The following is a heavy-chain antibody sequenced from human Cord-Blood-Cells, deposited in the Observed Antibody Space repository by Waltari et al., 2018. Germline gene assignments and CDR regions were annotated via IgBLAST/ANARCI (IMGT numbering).Heavy chain of an antibody. V-gene: IGHV3-7*01. Sequence: EVQLVESGGGLVQPGGSLRLSCAASGFTFSSYWMSWVRQAPGKGLEWVANIKQDGSEKYYVDSVKGRFTISRDNAKNSLYLQMNSLRAEDTAVYYCARDSAGYSNYGCVDYWGQGTLVTVSS. CDR3: ARDSAGYSNYGCVDY. CDR1: GFTFSSYW. J-gene: IGHJ4*02. D-gene: IGHD4-4*01. CDR2: IKQDGSEK.